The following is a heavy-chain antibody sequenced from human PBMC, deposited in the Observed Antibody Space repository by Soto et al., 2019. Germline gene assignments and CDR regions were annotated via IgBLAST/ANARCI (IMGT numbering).Heavy chain of an antibody. D-gene: IGHD3-22*01. V-gene: IGHV4-39*01. CDR2: IYYSGST. J-gene: IGHJ4*02. CDR3: ARHRRRPDPYHYDSSGYFY. CDR1: GGSISSGDYY. Sequence: PSETLSLTCTVSGGSISSGDYYWSWIRQPPGKGLEWIGYIYYSGSTYYNPSLKSRVTISVDTSKNQFSLKLSSVTAADTAVYYCARHRRRPDPYHYDSSGYFYWGQGTLVTVSS.